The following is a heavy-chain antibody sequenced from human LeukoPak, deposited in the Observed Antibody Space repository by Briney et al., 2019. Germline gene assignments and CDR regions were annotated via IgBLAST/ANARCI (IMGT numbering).Heavy chain of an antibody. CDR3: ASGVYYYDSSGYYYLVSPFDY. V-gene: IGHV4-39*01. J-gene: IGHJ4*02. CDR1: GGSISSSSYY. CDR2: IYYSGST. D-gene: IGHD3-22*01. Sequence: PSETLSLTCTASGGSISSSSYYWGWIRQPPGKGLEWIGSIYYSGSTYYNPSLKSRVTISVDTSKNQFSLKLSSVTAADTAVYYCASGVYYYDSSGYYYLVSPFDYWGRGTLVTVSS.